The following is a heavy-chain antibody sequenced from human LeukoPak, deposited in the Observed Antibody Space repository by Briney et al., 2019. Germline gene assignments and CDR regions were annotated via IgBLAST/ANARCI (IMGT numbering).Heavy chain of an antibody. CDR3: AKGPLPRIDY. CDR1: GFTFSSYG. Sequence: GGTLRLSCAASGFTFSSYGMSWVRQAPGKGLEWVSAINSNGGSTYYADSVKGRFTISRDNSKNTLYLQMNSLRAEDTAVYYCAKGPLPRIDYWGQGTLVTVSS. J-gene: IGHJ4*02. V-gene: IGHV3-23*01. CDR2: INSNGGST.